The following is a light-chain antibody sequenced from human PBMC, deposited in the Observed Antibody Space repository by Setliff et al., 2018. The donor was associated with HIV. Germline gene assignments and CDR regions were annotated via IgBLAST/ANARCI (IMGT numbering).Light chain of an antibody. V-gene: IGLV2-14*01. J-gene: IGLJ3*02. Sequence: QSVLTQPASVSGSPGQSITISCTGTSGDVGGYNYVSWYQQHPGKAPKLMIHEVSNRPPGVSNRFSGSKSGNTASLTISGLRAEDEANYYCSSYTSTDTWVFGGGTK. CDR1: SGDVGGYNY. CDR2: EVS. CDR3: SSYTSTDTWV.